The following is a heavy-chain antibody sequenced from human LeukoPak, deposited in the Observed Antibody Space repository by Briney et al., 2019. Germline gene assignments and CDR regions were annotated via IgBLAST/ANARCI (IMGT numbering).Heavy chain of an antibody. Sequence: PSQTLSLPCTVSGGSISSGSYYWSWIRQPAGKGLEWIGRIYTSGSTNYNPSLKSRVTISVDTSKNQFSLKLSSVTAADTAVYYCARADGYYYYGMDVWGQGTTVTVSS. D-gene: IGHD5-24*01. CDR3: ARADGYYYYGMDV. CDR1: GGSISSGSYY. V-gene: IGHV4-61*02. CDR2: IYTSGST. J-gene: IGHJ6*02.